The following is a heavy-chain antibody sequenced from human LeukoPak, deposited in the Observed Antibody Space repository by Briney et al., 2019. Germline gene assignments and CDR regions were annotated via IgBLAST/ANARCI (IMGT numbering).Heavy chain of an antibody. CDR2: ISAYNGNT. CDR3: ARDVHGDYADNWFDP. D-gene: IGHD4-17*01. J-gene: IGHJ5*02. Sequence: ASVKVSCKASGYTFTSYGISWVQQAPGQGLEWMGWISAYNGNTNYAQKLQGRVTMTTDTSTSTAYMELRSLRSDDTAVYYCARDVHGDYADNWFDPCGQGTLVTVSS. V-gene: IGHV1-18*01. CDR1: GYTFTSYG.